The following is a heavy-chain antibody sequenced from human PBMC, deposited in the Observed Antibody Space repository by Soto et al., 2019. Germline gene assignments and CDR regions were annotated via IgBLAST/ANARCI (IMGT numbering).Heavy chain of an antibody. Sequence: PSETLSLTCTVSGASVSSGDYYWGWIRQPPGKGLEWIGYIYYSGSTYYNPSLKSRVTISVDTSKNQFSLKLSSVTAADTAVYYCARGKTSIDYYFDYWGQGTLVTVSS. CDR3: ARGKTSIDYYFDY. CDR1: GASVSSGDYY. CDR2: IYYSGST. V-gene: IGHV4-30-4*01. J-gene: IGHJ4*02. D-gene: IGHD2-21*02.